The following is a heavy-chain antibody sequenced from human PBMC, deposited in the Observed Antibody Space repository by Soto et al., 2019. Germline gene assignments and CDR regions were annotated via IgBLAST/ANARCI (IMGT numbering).Heavy chain of an antibody. D-gene: IGHD6-6*01. V-gene: IGHV4-61*01. CDR1: GGSVSSGSYY. J-gene: IGHJ4*02. CDR2: IYYSGST. Sequence: SETLSLTCTVSGGSVSSGSYYWSWIRQPPGKGLEWIGYIYYSGSTNYNPSLKSRVTISVDTSKNQFSLKLSSVTATDTAVYYCAREYSSSSSFDYWGQGTLVTVSS. CDR3: AREYSSSSSFDY.